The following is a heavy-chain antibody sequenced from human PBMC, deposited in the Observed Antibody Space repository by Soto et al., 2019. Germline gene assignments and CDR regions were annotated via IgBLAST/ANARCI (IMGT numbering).Heavy chain of an antibody. Sequence: TGGSLRLSCAASGFTFSSYWMSWVRQAPGKGLEWVAVISYDGSNKYYADSVKGRFTISRDNSKNTLYLQMNSLRAEDTAVYYCAREEYGDYAGIDYWGQGTLVTVSS. V-gene: IGHV3-30-3*01. CDR2: ISYDGSNK. CDR1: GFTFSSYW. J-gene: IGHJ4*02. D-gene: IGHD4-17*01. CDR3: AREEYGDYAGIDY.